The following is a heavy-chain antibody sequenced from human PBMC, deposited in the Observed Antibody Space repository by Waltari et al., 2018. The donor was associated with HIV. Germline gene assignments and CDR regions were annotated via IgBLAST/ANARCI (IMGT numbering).Heavy chain of an antibody. Sequence: EVQLVESGGALVQPGGSLKLSCAASGFNFKGPALPWVRQASGKGLEWVGRIRSKLDSFATAYGASMKGRFTISRDDSKNTAYLQMNSLKTEDTALYYCTRWTAAAGTAFDYWGLGTLVTVSS. D-gene: IGHD6-13*01. CDR2: IRSKLDSFAT. V-gene: IGHV3-73*01. J-gene: IGHJ4*02. CDR1: GFNFKGPA. CDR3: TRWTAAAGTAFDY.